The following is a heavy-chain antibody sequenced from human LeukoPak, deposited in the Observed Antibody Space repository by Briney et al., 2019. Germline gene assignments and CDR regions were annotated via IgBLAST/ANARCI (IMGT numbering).Heavy chain of an antibody. CDR2: IYPGDSDT. D-gene: IGHD6-13*01. Sequence: GESLKISCKGSGYNFISYWIGWVRQMRGKGLDWMGIIYPGDSDTRYSPSFQGQVTISADKPISTAYLQWRSLKASDSAMYYCARRIAGSGVDYWGQGTLVTVSS. J-gene: IGHJ4*02. CDR1: GYNFISYW. CDR3: ARRIAGSGVDY. V-gene: IGHV5-51*01.